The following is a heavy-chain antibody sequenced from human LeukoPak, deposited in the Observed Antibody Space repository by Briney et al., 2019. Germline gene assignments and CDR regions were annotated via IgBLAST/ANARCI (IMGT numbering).Heavy chain of an antibody. Sequence: SVTVSCKASGGTFSSYAISWVRPAPGQGLEWMGRIIPIFGTANYAQKFQGRVTITTDESTSTAYMELSRLRSEDTAVYYCARPYNYYDGSGYDYWGQGTLVTVSS. CDR2: IIPIFGTA. V-gene: IGHV1-69*05. CDR3: ARPYNYYDGSGYDY. J-gene: IGHJ4*02. D-gene: IGHD3-22*01. CDR1: GGTFSSYA.